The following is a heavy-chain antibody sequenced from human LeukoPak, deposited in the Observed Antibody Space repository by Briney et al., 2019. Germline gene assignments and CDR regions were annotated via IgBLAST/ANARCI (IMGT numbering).Heavy chain of an antibody. J-gene: IGHJ4*02. CDR3: ARDPRYCSSTSCYIGDY. V-gene: IGHV3-21*01. CDR1: GFTFSSYS. D-gene: IGHD2-2*02. Sequence: PGGPLRLSCAASGFTFSSYSMNWVRQAPGKGLEWVSSISSSSSYIYYADSVKGRFTISRDNAKNSLYLQMNSLRAEDTAVYYCARDPRYCSSTSCYIGDYWGQGTLVTVSS. CDR2: ISSSSSYI.